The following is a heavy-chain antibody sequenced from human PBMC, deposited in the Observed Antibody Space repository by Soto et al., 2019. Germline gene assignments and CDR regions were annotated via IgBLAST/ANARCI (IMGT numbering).Heavy chain of an antibody. V-gene: IGHV6-1*01. Sequence: PTLSLTYAISGGSVSSNTSAWNWIRSSPSRGLEWLGRTYYRSNWRHDYAVSVKSRITVNPDTSKNHFSLQLNSVTPDDTAVYYCARGVAGSGFDLWGQGTLVTVSS. D-gene: IGHD6-19*01. CDR2: TYYRSNWRH. J-gene: IGHJ4*02. CDR1: GGSVSSNTSA. CDR3: ARGVAGSGFDL.